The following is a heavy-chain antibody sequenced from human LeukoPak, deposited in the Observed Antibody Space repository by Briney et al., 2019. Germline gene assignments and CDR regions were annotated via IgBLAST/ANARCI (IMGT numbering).Heavy chain of an antibody. V-gene: IGHV3-73*01. CDR1: GFTFSGSA. CDR2: IRSKANSYAT. Sequence: GGSLRLSCAASGFTFSGSAMHWVRQASGKGLEWVGRIRSKANSYATAYAASVKGRFTISRDDSKNTAYLQMNSLKTEDTAVYYCTRLLAVAGLYYFDYWGQGTLVTVSS. D-gene: IGHD6-19*01. J-gene: IGHJ4*02. CDR3: TRLLAVAGLYYFDY.